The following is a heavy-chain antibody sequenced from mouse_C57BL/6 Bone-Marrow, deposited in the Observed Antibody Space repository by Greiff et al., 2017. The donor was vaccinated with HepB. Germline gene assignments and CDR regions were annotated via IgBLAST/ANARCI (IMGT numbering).Heavy chain of an antibody. Sequence: VKLVESGPELVKPGASVKISCKASGYAFSSSWMNWVKQRPGKGLEWIGRIYPGDGDTNYNGKFKGKATLTADKSSSTAYMQLSSLTSEDSAVYFCARTLYYYGSSYPFAYWGQGTLVTVSA. D-gene: IGHD1-1*01. CDR2: IYPGDGDT. J-gene: IGHJ3*01. CDR1: GYAFSSSW. CDR3: ARTLYYYGSSYPFAY. V-gene: IGHV1-82*01.